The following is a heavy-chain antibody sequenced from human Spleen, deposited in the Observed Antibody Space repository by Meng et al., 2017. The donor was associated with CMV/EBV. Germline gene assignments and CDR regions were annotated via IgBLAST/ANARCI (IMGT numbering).Heavy chain of an antibody. CDR1: GLALGTYA. V-gene: IGHV3-30-3*01. Sequence: AVSGLALGTYAMDCGSRDAGEGMEWLAIVSYEGSIKYQAKCVKDQFNIYRDKSKNTLDLQMSSQRLEDTAVYYCARDWEFRGSYIDYGGQGTLVTAPQ. CDR2: VSYEGSIK. CDR3: ARDWEFRGSYIDY. D-gene: IGHD3-10*01. J-gene: IGHJ4*02.